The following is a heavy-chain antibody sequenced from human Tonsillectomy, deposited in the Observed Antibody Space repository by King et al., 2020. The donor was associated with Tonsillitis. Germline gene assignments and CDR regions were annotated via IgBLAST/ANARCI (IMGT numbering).Heavy chain of an antibody. CDR3: ARDDFGRSSSAYWGVLEY. CDR1: GFTFSSYW. J-gene: IGHJ4*02. CDR2: INSDGSST. Sequence: DVQLVESGGGLVQPGGSLRLACGGSGFTFSSYWMHWVRQAPGKGLVWVSRINSDGSSTSYADAVKGRFTISRDNAKNTLYLQMNSLRAEDTAIYYCARDDFGRSSSAYWGVLEYWGQGALVTVSS. V-gene: IGHV3-74*01. D-gene: IGHD6-13*01.